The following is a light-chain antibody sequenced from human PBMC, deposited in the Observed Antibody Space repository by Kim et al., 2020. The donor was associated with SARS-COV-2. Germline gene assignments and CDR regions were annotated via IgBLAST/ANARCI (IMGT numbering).Light chain of an antibody. Sequence: SYELTQPPSVSVSPGQTASITCSGDKLGDKYACWYQQKPGQSPVLVIYQDSKRTSGIPERFSGSNSGNTATLTISGTQAMDEADYYCQAWDSSTVGFGGG. CDR1: KLGDKY. V-gene: IGLV3-1*01. CDR2: QDS. J-gene: IGLJ2*01. CDR3: QAWDSSTVG.